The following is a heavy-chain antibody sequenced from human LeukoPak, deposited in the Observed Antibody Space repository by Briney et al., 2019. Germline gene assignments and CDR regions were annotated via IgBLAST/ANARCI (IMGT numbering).Heavy chain of an antibody. CDR1: GGSISSYY. CDR2: IYYSGST. D-gene: IGHD4-17*01. Sequence: SETLSLTCTVSGGSISSYYWSWIRQPPGKELEWIGYIYYSGSTIYNPSLKSRVTISVDTSKNQFSLNLSSVTAADTAVYYCARYGDYIFDYWDQGILVTVSS. J-gene: IGHJ4*02. V-gene: IGHV4-59*01. CDR3: ARYGDYIFDY.